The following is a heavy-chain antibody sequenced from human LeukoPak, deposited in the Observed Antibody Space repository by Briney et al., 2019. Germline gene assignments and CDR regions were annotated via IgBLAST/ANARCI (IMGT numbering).Heavy chain of an antibody. V-gene: IGHV4-34*01. Sequence: SETLSLTCAVYGGSFSGYYWSWIRQPPGKGLEWIGEINHSGSTNYNPSLKSRVTISVDTSKNQFSLKLSSVTAADTAVYYCARGPFLGYCSGGSCYSKAFDIWGQGTMVTVSS. CDR1: GGSFSGYY. CDR2: INHSGST. D-gene: IGHD2-15*01. J-gene: IGHJ3*02. CDR3: ARGPFLGYCSGGSCYSKAFDI.